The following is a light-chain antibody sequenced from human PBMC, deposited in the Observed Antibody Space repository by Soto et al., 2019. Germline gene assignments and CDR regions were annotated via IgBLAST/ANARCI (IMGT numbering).Light chain of an antibody. J-gene: IGKJ3*01. CDR2: GAS. CDR3: QQYGSSRVT. CDR1: QSVSSSY. Sequence: EIVLTQSPGTLSLSPGERATLSCRASQSVSSSYLAWYQQKPGQAPRLLIYGASSRATGIPDRFSGSGSGTDFNLTISRLEPEDFAVYYCQQYGSSRVTFGPGTKVDIK. V-gene: IGKV3-20*01.